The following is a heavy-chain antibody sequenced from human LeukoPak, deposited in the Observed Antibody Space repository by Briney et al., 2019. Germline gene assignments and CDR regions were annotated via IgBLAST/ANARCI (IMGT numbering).Heavy chain of an antibody. CDR1: GYSFTSYW. D-gene: IGHD3-10*01. Sequence: TGESPKISCKGSGYSFTSYWIGWVRQMPGKGLEWMGIIYPGDSDTRYSPSFQGQVTISADKSISTAYLQWSSLKASDTAMYYCARQGAGLLWFGELLPKGYYYYGMDVWGQGTTVTVSS. J-gene: IGHJ6*02. CDR2: IYPGDSDT. CDR3: ARQGAGLLWFGELLPKGYYYYGMDV. V-gene: IGHV5-51*01.